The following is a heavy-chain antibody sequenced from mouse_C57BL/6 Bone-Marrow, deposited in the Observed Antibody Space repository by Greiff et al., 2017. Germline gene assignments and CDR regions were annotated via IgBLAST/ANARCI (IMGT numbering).Heavy chain of an antibody. CDR3: ARIAENDGYYLFAY. CDR2: IWWGDDK. V-gene: IGHV8-8*01. D-gene: IGHD2-3*01. Sequence: QVTLKESGPGILQPSQTLSLSCSFSGFSLSTFGLGVGWIRQPPGKGLEWLAHIWWGDDKYYNPALKSRLSISKDTSKTPVFLNIANVDTSDTSTNYGARIAENDGYYLFAYWGQGTLVTVSA. CDR1: GFSLSTFGLG. J-gene: IGHJ3*01.